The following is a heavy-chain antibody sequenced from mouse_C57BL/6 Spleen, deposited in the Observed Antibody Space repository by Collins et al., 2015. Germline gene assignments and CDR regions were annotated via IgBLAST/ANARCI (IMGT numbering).Heavy chain of an antibody. Sequence: QVQLQQPGTELVKPGASVKLSCKASGYTFTGYWMHWVKQRPGQGLEWIGNINPSNGGTNYNEKFKSKATLTVDRSSSTAYMQLSSLTSEDSAVYYCAREALIYDGYLMDYWGQGTSVTVSS. D-gene: IGHD2-3*01. J-gene: IGHJ4*01. V-gene: IGHV1-53*01. CDR2: INPSNGGT. CDR3: AREALIYDGYLMDY. CDR1: GYTFTGYW.